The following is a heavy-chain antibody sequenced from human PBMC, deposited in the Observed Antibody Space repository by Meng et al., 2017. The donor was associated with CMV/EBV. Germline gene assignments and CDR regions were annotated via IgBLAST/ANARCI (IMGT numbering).Heavy chain of an antibody. D-gene: IGHD3-10*01. V-gene: IGHV3-11*01. Sequence: GGSLKISCAASGFTFSDYYMSWIRQAPGKGLEWVSYISSSGSTIYYADSVKGRFTISRDNAKNSLYLQMNSLRAEDTAVYYCARERILWFGADYYYYGMDVWGQGTTVTVSS. CDR3: ARERILWFGADYYYYGMDV. CDR2: ISSSGSTI. J-gene: IGHJ6*02. CDR1: GFTFSDYY.